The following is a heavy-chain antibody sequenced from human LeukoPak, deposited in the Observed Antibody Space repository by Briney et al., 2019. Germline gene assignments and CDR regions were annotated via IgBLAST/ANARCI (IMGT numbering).Heavy chain of an antibody. CDR1: GGSISSSSYY. J-gene: IGHJ4*02. Sequence: SETLSLTCTVPGGSISSSSYYWGWIRQPPGKGLEWIGSIYYSGSTYYNPSLKSRVTISVDTSKNQFSLKLSSVTAADTAVYYCGEGIYDFWSGYYRNWGQGTLVTVSS. D-gene: IGHD3-3*01. CDR2: IYYSGST. V-gene: IGHV4-39*01. CDR3: GEGIYDFWSGYYRN.